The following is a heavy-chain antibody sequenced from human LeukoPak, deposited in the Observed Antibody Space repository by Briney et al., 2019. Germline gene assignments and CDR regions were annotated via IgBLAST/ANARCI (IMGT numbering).Heavy chain of an antibody. CDR2: ISSSSSYI. D-gene: IGHD3-3*01. V-gene: IGHV3-21*04. Sequence: GESLRLSCAASGFTFSSYSMNWVRQAPGKGLEWVSSISSSSSYIYYADSVKGRFTISRDNAKNSLYLQMNSLRAEDTAVYYCARDRNDFWSGYEPYGKDVWGQGTTVTVSS. CDR1: GFTFSSYS. J-gene: IGHJ6*02. CDR3: ARDRNDFWSGYEPYGKDV.